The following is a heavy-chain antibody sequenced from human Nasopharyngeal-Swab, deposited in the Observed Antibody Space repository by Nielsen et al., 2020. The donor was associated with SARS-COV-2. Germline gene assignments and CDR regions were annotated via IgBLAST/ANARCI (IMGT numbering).Heavy chain of an antibody. D-gene: IGHD3-10*01. Sequence: ASVKVSCKASGGTFTSYGISWVRQAPGQGLEWMGWISAYNGNTNYAQKLQGRVTMTTDTSTSTAYMELRSLRSDDTAVYYCARRGYYGSGSYYKNNWFDPWGQGTLVTVSS. CDR1: GGTFTSYG. J-gene: IGHJ5*02. CDR3: ARRGYYGSGSYYKNNWFDP. V-gene: IGHV1-18*01. CDR2: ISAYNGNT.